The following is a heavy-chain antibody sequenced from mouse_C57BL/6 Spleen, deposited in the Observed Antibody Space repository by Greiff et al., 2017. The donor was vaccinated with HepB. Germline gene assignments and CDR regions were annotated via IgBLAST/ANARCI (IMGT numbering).Heavy chain of an antibody. CDR1: GYAFSSYW. V-gene: IGHV1-80*01. CDR3: ARSGDYDVFAY. Sequence: VQLQQSGAELVKPGASVKISCKASGYAFSSYWMNWVKQRPGKGLEWIGQIYPGDGDTNYNGKFKGKATLTADKSSSTAYMQLSSMTSAESAVYFCARSGDYDVFAYWGQGTSVTVSA. D-gene: IGHD2-4*01. CDR2: IYPGDGDT. J-gene: IGHJ3*01.